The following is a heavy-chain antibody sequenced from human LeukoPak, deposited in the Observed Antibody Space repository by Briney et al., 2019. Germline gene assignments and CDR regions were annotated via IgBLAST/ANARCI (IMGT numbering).Heavy chain of an antibody. J-gene: IGHJ3*02. Sequence: SETLSLTCSVSGGSINSSPYYLAWIRQPPGKGLEWVGSISHSGTTYYSPSLESRVTVSQAASENQFSLILTSLTVPHTAVYYCARVDFPDAFDIWGQGTRVTVSS. CDR2: ISHSGTT. V-gene: IGHV4-39*07. CDR1: GGSINSSPYY. CDR3: ARVDFPDAFDI.